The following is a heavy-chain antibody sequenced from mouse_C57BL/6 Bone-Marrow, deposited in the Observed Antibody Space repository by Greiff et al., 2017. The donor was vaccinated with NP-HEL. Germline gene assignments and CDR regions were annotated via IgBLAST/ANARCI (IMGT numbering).Heavy chain of an antibody. CDR1: GFTFSSYA. CDR2: ISSGGDYI. Sequence: EVKLMESGEGLVKPGGSLKLSCAASGFTFSSYAMSWVRQTPEKRLEWVAYISSGGDYIYYADTVKGRFTISRDNARNTLYLQMSSLKSEDTAMYYCTRDSFDYDAYAMDYWGQGTSVTVSS. CDR3: TRDSFDYDAYAMDY. V-gene: IGHV5-9-1*02. J-gene: IGHJ4*01. D-gene: IGHD2-4*01.